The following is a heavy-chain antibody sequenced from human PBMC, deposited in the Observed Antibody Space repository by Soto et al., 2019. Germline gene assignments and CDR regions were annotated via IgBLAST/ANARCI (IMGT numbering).Heavy chain of an antibody. D-gene: IGHD3-16*01. V-gene: IGHV3-23*01. Sequence: GGSLRLSCAGSGLTLRSYAMTWIRQTPEKGLEWVSTISGRSGVPSYADSVNGRFTVSRDNSKNTLYLQMNSLRPDDTAIYYCAKGGPFTGGFDPWGKGTLVTVSS. J-gene: IGHJ5*02. CDR2: ISGRSGVP. CDR1: GLTLRSYA. CDR3: AKGGPFTGGFDP.